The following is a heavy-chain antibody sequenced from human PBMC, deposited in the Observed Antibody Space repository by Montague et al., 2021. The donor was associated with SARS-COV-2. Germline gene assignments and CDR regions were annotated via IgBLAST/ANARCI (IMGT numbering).Heavy chain of an antibody. D-gene: IGHD3-16*01. Sequence: SETLSLTCTVSGGSISSYYWSWIRQPPGKGLEWIGNVYYTGNTHYNPSLNSRVTISVDRSKNQYSLKLSSVTGADTAVYYCARDGGHWAFDVWGRGTMATVSS. V-gene: IGHV4-59*01. CDR1: GGSISSYY. CDR3: ARDGGHWAFDV. J-gene: IGHJ3*01. CDR2: VYYTGNT.